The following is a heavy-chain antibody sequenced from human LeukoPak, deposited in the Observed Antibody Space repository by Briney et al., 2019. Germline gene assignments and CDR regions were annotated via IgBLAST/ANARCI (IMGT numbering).Heavy chain of an antibody. CDR1: GYSLRSGYY. CDR3: ARRLAALGDAFDI. CDR2: IYYSGST. J-gene: IGHJ3*02. Sequence: SETLSLTCTVSGYSLRSGYYWGWIRRPPGKGLEWIGYIYYSGSTNYNPSLKSRVTISVDTSKNQFSLKLSSVTAADTAVYYCARRLAALGDAFDIWGQGTMVTVSS. D-gene: IGHD6-13*01. V-gene: IGHV4-38-2*02.